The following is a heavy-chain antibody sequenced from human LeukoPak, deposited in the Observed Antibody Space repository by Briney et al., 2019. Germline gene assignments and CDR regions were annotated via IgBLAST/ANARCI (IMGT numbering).Heavy chain of an antibody. V-gene: IGHV1-2*02. J-gene: IGHJ1*01. CDR2: INPNSGGT. D-gene: IGHD3-10*01. Sequence: ASVKVSCKASGYTFTGYYMHWVRQAPGQGLEWMGWINPNSGGTNYAQKFQGRVTMTRDTSISTAYMELSRLRSDDTAVYYCASSVLLWFGPDAGYFQHWGQGTLVTVSS. CDR3: ASSVLLWFGPDAGYFQH. CDR1: GYTFTGYY.